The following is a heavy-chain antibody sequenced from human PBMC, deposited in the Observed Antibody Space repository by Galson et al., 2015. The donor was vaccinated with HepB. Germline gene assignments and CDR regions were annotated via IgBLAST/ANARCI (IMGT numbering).Heavy chain of an antibody. CDR1: GFTFSSYA. CDR3: AKDRVPAGVVITTAPFDY. Sequence: SLRLSCAASGFTFSSYAMSWVRQAPGKGLEWVSGISGSGESTYYADSVKGRFTIFRDNSKKTLYLQMNSLRAEDTAVYYCAKDRVPAGVVITTAPFDYWGQGTLVTVSS. J-gene: IGHJ4*02. V-gene: IGHV3-23*01. D-gene: IGHD3-22*01. CDR2: ISGSGEST.